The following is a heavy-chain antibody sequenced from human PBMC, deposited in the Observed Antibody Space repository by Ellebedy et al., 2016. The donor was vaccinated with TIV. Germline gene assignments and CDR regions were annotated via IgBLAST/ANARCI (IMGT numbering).Heavy chain of an antibody. V-gene: IGHV1-18*04. CDR3: ARTVWFGGRWFWDI. CDR2: ISAYHDNT. Sequence: ASVKVSCKASGYTFTNYGISWVRQAPGQGLEWMGWISAYHDNTNYAQKLQGRVTMTTDTSTSTAYMELRSLRSDDTAVYYCARTVWFGGRWFWDIWGQGTMVTVSS. D-gene: IGHD3-10*01. CDR1: GYTFTNYG. J-gene: IGHJ3*02.